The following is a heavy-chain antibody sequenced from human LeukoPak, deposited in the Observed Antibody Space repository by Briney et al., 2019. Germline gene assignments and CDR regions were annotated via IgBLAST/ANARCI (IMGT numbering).Heavy chain of an antibody. V-gene: IGHV4-31*03. D-gene: IGHD3-16*01. CDR3: ARGKGEYYFDY. Sequence: PSETLSLTCTVSGGSISSGGYYWRWIRQHPGKGLEWIGYIYYSGSTYYNPSLKSRVTISVDTSMYQFSPQLNSMTAADTAVYYCARGKGEYYFDYWGQGTLVAVSS. CDR2: IYYSGST. J-gene: IGHJ4*02. CDR1: GGSISSGGYY.